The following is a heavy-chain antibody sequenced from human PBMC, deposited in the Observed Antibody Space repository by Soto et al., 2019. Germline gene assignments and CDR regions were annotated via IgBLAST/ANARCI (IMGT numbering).Heavy chain of an antibody. V-gene: IGHV4-39*01. CDR1: GGSISSSSYH. D-gene: IGHD1-1*01. J-gene: IGHJ5*02. CDR2: IHYSGNT. CDR3: ARLGRDPAQSPNFWFAP. Sequence: SETLSLTCTVSGGSISSSSYHWGWIRQPPGKGLEWIGSIHYSGNTYYNPSLKRRVSMSVDTSKNQFPPTLSAVTAADTAVYSCARLGRDPAQSPNFWFAPLVQGPLVT.